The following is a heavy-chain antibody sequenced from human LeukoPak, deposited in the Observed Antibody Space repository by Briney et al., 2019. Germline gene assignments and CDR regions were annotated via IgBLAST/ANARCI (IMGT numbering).Heavy chain of an antibody. CDR3: TRVYSSGWPFDY. J-gene: IGHJ4*02. CDR1: GYSITSGYH. CDR2: MYHGGDT. Sequence: SETLSLTCAVSGYSITSGYHWGWIRQAPGKGREWIGSMYHGGDTYDNPSLKSRVTLSVDASKNQFSLNLRSVTAADTAVYYCTRVYSSGWPFDYWGQGTLVTVAS. D-gene: IGHD6-19*01. V-gene: IGHV4-38-2*01.